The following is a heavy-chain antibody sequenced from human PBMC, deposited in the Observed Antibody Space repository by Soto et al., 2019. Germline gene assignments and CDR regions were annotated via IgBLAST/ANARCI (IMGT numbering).Heavy chain of an antibody. CDR3: ANLRAAAGMGFDY. CDR1: GFTFSNYA. D-gene: IGHD6-13*01. V-gene: IGHV3-23*01. CDR2: ISGSVGST. Sequence: GGSLRLSCAASGFTFSNYAINWVRQSPGKGLEWVSVISGSVGSTYYADSVKGRFTITRDNSKNTLYLQMNSLRAEDTAVYYCANLRAAAGMGFDYWGQEPWSPSPQ. J-gene: IGHJ4*01.